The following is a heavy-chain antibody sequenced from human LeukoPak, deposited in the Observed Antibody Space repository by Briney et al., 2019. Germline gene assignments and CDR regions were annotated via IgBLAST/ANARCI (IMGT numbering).Heavy chain of an antibody. CDR1: GGSFSGYY. CDR3: ARPRGSWSSRNWFDP. D-gene: IGHD6-13*01. V-gene: IGHV4-34*01. J-gene: IGHJ5*02. CDR2: INHSGST. Sequence: SETLSLTCAVYGGSFSGYYWSWIRQPPGKGLEWIGEINHSGSTNYNPSLKSRVTISVDTSKNQFSLKLSSVTAADTAVYYCARPRGSWSSRNWFDPWGQGTLVTVSS.